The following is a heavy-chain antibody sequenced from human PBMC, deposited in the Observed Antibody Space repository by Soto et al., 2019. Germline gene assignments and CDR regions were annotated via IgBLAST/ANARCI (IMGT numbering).Heavy chain of an antibody. CDR3: ARGRYDILTGYYNDAFDI. J-gene: IGHJ3*02. CDR2: MNPNSGNT. Sequence: ASVKVSCKASGYTFTSYDINWVRQATGQGLEWMGWMNPNSGNTGYAQKFQGRVTMTRNTSISTAYMELSSLRSEDTAVYYCARGRYDILTGYYNDAFDIWGQGKMVTVSS. V-gene: IGHV1-8*01. CDR1: GYTFTSYD. D-gene: IGHD3-9*01.